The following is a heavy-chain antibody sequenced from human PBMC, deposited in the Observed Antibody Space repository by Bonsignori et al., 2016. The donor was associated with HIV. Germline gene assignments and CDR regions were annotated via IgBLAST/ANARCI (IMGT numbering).Heavy chain of an antibody. Sequence: VRQMPGKGLEWVSAISGSGGSTYYADSVKGRFTISRDNSKNTLYLQMNSLRAEDTAVYYCAKNDYYGSGFYYYYYMDVWGKGTTVTVSS. J-gene: IGHJ6*03. D-gene: IGHD3-10*01. V-gene: IGHV3-23*01. CDR2: ISGSGGST. CDR3: AKNDYYGSGFYYYYYMDV.